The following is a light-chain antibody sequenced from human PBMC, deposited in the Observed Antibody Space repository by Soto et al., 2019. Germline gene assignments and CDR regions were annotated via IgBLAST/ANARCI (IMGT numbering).Light chain of an antibody. CDR3: QQYGSSPRT. CDR1: QDISNY. CDR2: DAS. V-gene: IGKV1-33*01. J-gene: IGKJ1*01. Sequence: DIQMTQSPSSLSASVGDRVTITCQASQDISNYLNWYQQKPGKAPKLLIYDASHLETGVPSRFSGSGSGTEFTLTISSLQPDDFAVYYCQQYGSSPRTFGQGTKVDI.